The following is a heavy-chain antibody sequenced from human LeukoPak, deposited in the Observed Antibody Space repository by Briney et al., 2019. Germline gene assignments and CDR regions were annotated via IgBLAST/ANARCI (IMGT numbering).Heavy chain of an antibody. CDR1: GGSISSYY. CDR2: IYYSGNT. J-gene: IGHJ3*01. CDR3: ARTKPLDPFDF. V-gene: IGHV4-59*01. Sequence: PSETLSLTCTVSGGSISSYYWSWIRQPPGKGLGWIGYIYYSGNTYYNPSLKSRVTISVDTSKNQFSLKVNSVTAADTAVYYCARTKPLDPFDFWGQGTLVTVSS.